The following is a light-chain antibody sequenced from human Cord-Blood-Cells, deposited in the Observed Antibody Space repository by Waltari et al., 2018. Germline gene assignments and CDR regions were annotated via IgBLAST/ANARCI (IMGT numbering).Light chain of an antibody. J-gene: IGKJ4*01. CDR3: QQYNSYPLT. CDR1: QSISSW. Sequence: DMQMTHSPSTLPASVGARVTITCRASQSISSWLAWYQQKPGKAPKLLIYKASSLESGVPSRFSGSGSVTEFTLTISSLQPDDFANYYCQQYNSYPLTFGGGTKVEIK. V-gene: IGKV1-5*03. CDR2: KAS.